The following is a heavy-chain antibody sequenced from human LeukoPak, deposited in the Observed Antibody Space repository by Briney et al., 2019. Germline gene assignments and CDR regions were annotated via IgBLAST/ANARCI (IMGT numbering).Heavy chain of an antibody. J-gene: IGHJ4*02. CDR2: ISASGGST. CDR3: AKRTAAAGPYFDS. Sequence: PGGSLRLSCAASGFTFSSYAMSWVRQAPGKGLEWVSAISASGGSTYYADSVKGRFTISRDNSENTLSLQINSLRAEDTAVYYCAKRTAAAGPYFDSWGQGTLVTVSS. D-gene: IGHD6-13*01. CDR1: GFTFSSYA. V-gene: IGHV3-23*01.